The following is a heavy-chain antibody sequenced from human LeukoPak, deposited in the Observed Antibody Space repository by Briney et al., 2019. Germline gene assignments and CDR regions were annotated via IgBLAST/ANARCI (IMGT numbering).Heavy chain of an antibody. D-gene: IGHD5-24*01. Sequence: PGGSLRLSCAGSGFTVSSNYMSWVRQAPGKGLEWVSLISWDGGSTYYADSVKGRFTISRDNSKNSLYLQMNSLRTEDTALYCCAKETEEMALGYWGQGTLVTVSS. CDR1: GFTVSSNY. CDR2: ISWDGGST. V-gene: IGHV3-43*01. J-gene: IGHJ4*02. CDR3: AKETEEMALGY.